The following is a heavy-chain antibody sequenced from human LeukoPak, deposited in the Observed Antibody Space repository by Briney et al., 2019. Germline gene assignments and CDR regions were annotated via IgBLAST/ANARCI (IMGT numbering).Heavy chain of an antibody. CDR1: GGTFSRYA. CDR3: GRASSDDTRMAPPFAY. J-gene: IGHJ4*02. D-gene: IGHD3-9*01. V-gene: IGHV1-69*13. CDR2: TIPIFGTA. Sequence: GASVKVSCKASGGTFSRYAINWVRQAPGQGPEWMGGTIPIFGTANYAQKFQGRVTITADESTSTAYMELSGLRSDDTAIYHCGRASSDDTRMAPPFAYWVEGTMASVSS.